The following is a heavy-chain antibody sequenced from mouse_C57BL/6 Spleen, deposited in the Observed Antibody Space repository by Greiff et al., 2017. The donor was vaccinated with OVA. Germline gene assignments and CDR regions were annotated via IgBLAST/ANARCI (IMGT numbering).Heavy chain of an antibody. Sequence: EVQLVESEGGLVQPGSSMKLSCTASGFTFSDYYMAWVRQVPEKGLEWVANINYDGSSTYYLDSLKSRFIISRDNAKNILYLQMSSLKSEDTATYYCARGGLWSRGYFDVWGTGTTVTVSS. CDR2: INYDGSST. D-gene: IGHD1-1*02. J-gene: IGHJ1*03. CDR3: ARGGLWSRGYFDV. CDR1: GFTFSDYY. V-gene: IGHV5-16*01.